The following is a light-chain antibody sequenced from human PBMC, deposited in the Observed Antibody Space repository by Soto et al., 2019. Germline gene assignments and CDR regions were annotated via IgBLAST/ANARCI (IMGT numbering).Light chain of an antibody. CDR1: QSVRSTY. Sequence: EIVLTQSPGTLSLSPGERATLSCRASQSVRSTYLAWYQQNPGQAPRLLIYGASSRATGIPDTFSGSGSGTDFTLTITRPEPEDFAVVYCQQYGTSPGTFGQGTKLESK. V-gene: IGKV3-20*01. CDR2: GAS. CDR3: QQYGTSPGT. J-gene: IGKJ2*01.